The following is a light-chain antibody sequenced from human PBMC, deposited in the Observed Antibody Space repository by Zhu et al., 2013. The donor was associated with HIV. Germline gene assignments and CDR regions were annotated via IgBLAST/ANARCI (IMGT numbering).Light chain of an antibody. CDR3: QQYGNSPRT. J-gene: IGKJ1*01. Sequence: EIVLMQSPGSLSLSRGERATLSCRASQTVSYRHIAWYHQKPGQPPRLLIYGASSRATGIPDRFSGSGSGTDFTLTISRLEPEDFAVYHCQQYGNSPRTFDQGTKVEIK. V-gene: IGKV3-20*01. CDR1: QTVSYRH. CDR2: GAS.